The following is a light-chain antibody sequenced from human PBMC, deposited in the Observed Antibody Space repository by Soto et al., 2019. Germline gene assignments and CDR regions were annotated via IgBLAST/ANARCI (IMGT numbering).Light chain of an antibody. CDR2: GNN. J-gene: IGLJ1*01. Sequence: QSVLTQPPSASGTPGQTITISCSGGSSNIGINTVSWYEHLPGTAPRLLIYGNNQRPSGVPDRFSGSQSGTSASLAISGLQSEDEAHYYCATWDDSLDVHVFGTGTQLTVL. CDR1: SSNIGINT. V-gene: IGLV1-44*01. CDR3: ATWDDSLDVHV.